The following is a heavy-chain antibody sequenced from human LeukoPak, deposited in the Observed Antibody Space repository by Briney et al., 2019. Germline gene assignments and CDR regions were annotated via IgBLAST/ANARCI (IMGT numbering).Heavy chain of an antibody. D-gene: IGHD6-19*01. CDR2: IYYSGST. CDR1: GGSISSSSYY. CDR3: ARGSVAVAGTFYYYYYMDV. J-gene: IGHJ6*03. V-gene: IGHV4-39*07. Sequence: SETLSLTCTVSGGSISSSSYYWGWIRQPPGKGLEWIGSIYYSGSTYYNPSLKSRVTISVDTSKNQFSLKLSSVTAADTAVYYCARGSVAVAGTFYYYYYMDVWGKGTTVTISS.